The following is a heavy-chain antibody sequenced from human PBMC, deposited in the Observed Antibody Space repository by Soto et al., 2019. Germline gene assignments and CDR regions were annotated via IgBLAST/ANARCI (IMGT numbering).Heavy chain of an antibody. J-gene: IGHJ4*02. CDR1: GFTFSSYG. CDR2: ISYDGSNK. CDR3: AKDFALEGFWSGYYGPDY. Sequence: GGSLRLSCAASGFTFSSYGMHWVRQAPGKGLEWVAVISYDGSNKYYADSVKGRFTISRDNSKNTLYLQMNSLRAEDTAVYYCAKDFALEGFWSGYYGPDYWGQGTLVTVSS. D-gene: IGHD3-3*01. V-gene: IGHV3-30*18.